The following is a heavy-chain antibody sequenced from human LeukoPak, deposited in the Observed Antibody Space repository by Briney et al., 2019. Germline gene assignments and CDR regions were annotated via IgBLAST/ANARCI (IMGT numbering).Heavy chain of an antibody. V-gene: IGHV1-18*01. CDR2: VSAYNGNT. CDR1: GYTFTSYG. CDR3: ARDGTVAGPYYFDY. J-gene: IGHJ4*02. Sequence: ASVKVSCKASGYTFTSYGISWVRQAPGQGLEWMGWVSAYNGNTNYAQKLQGRVTMTTDTSTSTAYMELRSLRSDDTAVYYCARDGTVAGPYYFDYWGQGTLVTVSS. D-gene: IGHD6-19*01.